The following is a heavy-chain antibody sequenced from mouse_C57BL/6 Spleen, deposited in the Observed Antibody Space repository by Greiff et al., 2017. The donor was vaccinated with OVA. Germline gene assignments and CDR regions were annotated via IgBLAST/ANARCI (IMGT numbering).Heavy chain of an antibody. CDR3: TRGYDWYFDV. J-gene: IGHJ1*03. Sequence: EVKLLESGGGLVQPGGSMKLSCAASGFTFSDAWMDWVRQSPEKGLEWVAEIRNKANNHATYYAESVKGRFTISRDDSKSSVYLQRNSLRAEDTGIYYCTRGYDWYFDVWGTGTTVTVSS. CDR2: IRNKANNHAT. V-gene: IGHV6-6*01. D-gene: IGHD1-2*01. CDR1: GFTFSDAW.